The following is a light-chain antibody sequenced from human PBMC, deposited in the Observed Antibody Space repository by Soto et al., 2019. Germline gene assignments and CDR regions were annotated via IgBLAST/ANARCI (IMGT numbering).Light chain of an antibody. Sequence: QSALTQPASVSGSPGQSITISCTGTTSDVGSYDLVSWYQQHPGKAPKIMIYEVSKRPSGDSNRFSGSKSGNTASLTISGLQAEDEADYYCCSYAGGRRPDVFGTGTKLTVL. V-gene: IGLV2-23*02. CDR1: TSDVGSYDL. CDR3: CSYAGGRRPDV. CDR2: EVS. J-gene: IGLJ1*01.